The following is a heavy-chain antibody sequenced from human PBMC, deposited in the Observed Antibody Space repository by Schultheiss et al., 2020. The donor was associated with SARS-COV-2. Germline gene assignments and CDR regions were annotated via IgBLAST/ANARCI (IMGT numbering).Heavy chain of an antibody. V-gene: IGHV3-64D*06. Sequence: GGSLRLSCAVSRFTFINDNLNWVRQAPGKGLEYVSAISSNGGSTYYADSVKGRFTISRDNSKNTLYLQMSSLRAEDTAVYYCATDLAGEEDHWGQGTLVTVSS. CDR2: ISSNGGST. D-gene: IGHD3-16*01. CDR1: RFTFINDN. CDR3: ATDLAGEEDH. J-gene: IGHJ4*02.